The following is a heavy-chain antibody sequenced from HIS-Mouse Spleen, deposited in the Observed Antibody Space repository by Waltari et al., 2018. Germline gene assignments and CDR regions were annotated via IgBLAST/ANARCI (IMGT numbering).Heavy chain of an antibody. J-gene: IGHJ3*02. V-gene: IGHV1-69*04. D-gene: IGHD5-12*01. Sequence: QVQLVQSGAEVKKPGSAVKVSCKASGGTFGSYAISWVRQAHGQGLEWMGRIIPILGIANYAQKFQGRVTITADKSTSTAYMELSSLRSEDTAVYYCARRGEMATIRDAFDIWGQGTMVTVSS. CDR1: GGTFGSYA. CDR2: IIPILGIA. CDR3: ARRGEMATIRDAFDI.